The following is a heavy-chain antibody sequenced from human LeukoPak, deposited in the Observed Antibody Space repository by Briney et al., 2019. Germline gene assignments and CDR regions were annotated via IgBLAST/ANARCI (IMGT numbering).Heavy chain of an antibody. CDR3: AKDPRRGSGSYFNAGYFQH. V-gene: IGHV3-23*01. Sequence: GGSLRLSCAASGFTFSSYAMSWVRQAPGKGLEWVSAISGSGGSTYYADSVKGRFTISRDNSKNTLYLQMNSLRAEDTAVYYCAKDPRRGSGSYFNAGYFQHWGQGTLVTVSS. D-gene: IGHD1-26*01. J-gene: IGHJ1*01. CDR2: ISGSGGST. CDR1: GFTFSSYA.